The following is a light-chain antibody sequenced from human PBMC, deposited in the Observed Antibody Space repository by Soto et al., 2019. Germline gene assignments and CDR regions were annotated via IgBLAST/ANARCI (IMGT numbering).Light chain of an antibody. CDR3: CSYGGNYSWL. CDR1: RSDVGGYNY. Sequence: QSVLTQPRSVSGSPGQSVTISCTGTRSDVGGYNYVSWFQQHPGKAPKLMIYDVTKRPSGVPDRFSGSKSGNTASLTISGLQAEDEADYYCCSYGGNYSWLFGGGTKVT. CDR2: DVT. J-gene: IGLJ2*01. V-gene: IGLV2-11*01.